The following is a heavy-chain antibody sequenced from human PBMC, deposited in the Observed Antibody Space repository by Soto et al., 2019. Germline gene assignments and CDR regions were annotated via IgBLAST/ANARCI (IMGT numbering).Heavy chain of an antibody. CDR3: ARVNKGLYYDSSGYYPALDY. J-gene: IGHJ4*02. CDR1: GGTFSSYA. D-gene: IGHD3-22*01. V-gene: IGHV1-69*13. Sequence: ASVKVSCKASGGTFSSYAISWVRQAPGQGLEWMGGIIPIFGTANYAQKFQGRVTITADESTSTAYMELSSLRSEDTAVYYCARVNKGLYYDSSGYYPALDYWGQGTMVTV. CDR2: IIPIFGTA.